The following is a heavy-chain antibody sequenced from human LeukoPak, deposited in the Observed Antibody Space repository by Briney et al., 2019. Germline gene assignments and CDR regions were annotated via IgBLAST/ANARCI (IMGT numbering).Heavy chain of an antibody. CDR1: GGSFSGYY. CDR3: ARGDRYSSGWYYYYGMDV. D-gene: IGHD6-19*01. Sequence: SETLSLTCAVYGGSFSGYYWSWIRQPPGKGLEWIGKINHSGSTNYNPSLKSRVTISVDTSKNQFSLKLSSVTAADTAVYYCARGDRYSSGWYYYYGMDVWGQGTTVTVSS. V-gene: IGHV4-34*01. CDR2: INHSGST. J-gene: IGHJ6*02.